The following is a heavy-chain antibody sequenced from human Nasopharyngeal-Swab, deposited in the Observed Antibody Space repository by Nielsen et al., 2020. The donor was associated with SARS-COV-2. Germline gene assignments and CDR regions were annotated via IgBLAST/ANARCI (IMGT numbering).Heavy chain of an antibody. Sequence: SETLSLTCTVSGGSLDFYYWSWIRQPPGKGLEWIGYIYNSGSTNYSPSLRRRLTISVDTSKNQFSLSLSSVTAADTAMYYCARHNANYGDFAYWGQGILVTVSS. CDR3: ARHNANYGDFAY. CDR2: IYNSGST. D-gene: IGHD4-17*01. J-gene: IGHJ4*02. CDR1: GGSLDFYY. V-gene: IGHV4-59*08.